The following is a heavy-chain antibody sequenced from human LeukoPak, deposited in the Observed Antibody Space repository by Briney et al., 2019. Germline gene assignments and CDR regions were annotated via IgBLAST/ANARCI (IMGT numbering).Heavy chain of an antibody. J-gene: IGHJ6*02. CDR2: VHPSEGT. Sequence: SGTLSLTCAVSGGSVSHSNWWTWVRQSPGQGLEWIGEVHPSEGTNYNPSLKSRVTISLDKSKNQFSLELNSVTAADTAVYYCARDNSRGMDVWGQGTTVTVSS. CDR3: ARDNSRGMDV. V-gene: IGHV4-4*02. CDR1: GGSVSHSNW.